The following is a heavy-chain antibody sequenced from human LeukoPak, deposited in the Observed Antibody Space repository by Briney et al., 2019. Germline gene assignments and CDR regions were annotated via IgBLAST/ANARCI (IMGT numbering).Heavy chain of an antibody. CDR1: GFTFNMHA. Sequence: GRSLRLSCAASGFTFNMHAMPWVRQAPGKGLEWVAVISNDGSDEYCADSVRGRFPVSRDNFKNTVYLQMNSLRPEDTAVYYCAKARHCTTATCASAAFDAWGQGTMVTVSS. D-gene: IGHD2/OR15-2a*01. CDR3: AKARHCTTATCASAAFDA. J-gene: IGHJ3*01. V-gene: IGHV3-30-3*01. CDR2: ISNDGSDE.